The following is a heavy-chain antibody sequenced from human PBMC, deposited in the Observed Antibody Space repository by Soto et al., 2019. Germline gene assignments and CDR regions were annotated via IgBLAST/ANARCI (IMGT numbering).Heavy chain of an antibody. Sequence: QVHLVESGGGVVQPGRSLRLSCAASGFTFNNYGMHWARQAPGKGLEWVAFISYDGSNKYYPVSVKGRFTISRDNSKNTLYLQMNSLRAEDTAMYYCAGGKYYFDYCGQGTLVTVSS. CDR3: AGGKYYFDY. CDR2: ISYDGSNK. J-gene: IGHJ4*02. V-gene: IGHV3-33*01. D-gene: IGHD1-26*01. CDR1: GFTFNNYG.